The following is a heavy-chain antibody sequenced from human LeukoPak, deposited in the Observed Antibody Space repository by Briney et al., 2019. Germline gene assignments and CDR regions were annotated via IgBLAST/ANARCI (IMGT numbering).Heavy chain of an antibody. CDR3: ARDAGYCSGGSCYGDDY. V-gene: IGHV3-21*01. Sequence: PGGSLRLSCAASGLTFSSYNMNWVRQAPGKGLEWVSSISSSSTYIYYADSVKGRFTISRDNAKNSLFLQMNSLGAEDTAVYYCARDAGYCSGGSCYGDDYWGQGTLVTVSS. J-gene: IGHJ4*02. CDR1: GLTFSSYN. CDR2: ISSSSTYI. D-gene: IGHD2-15*01.